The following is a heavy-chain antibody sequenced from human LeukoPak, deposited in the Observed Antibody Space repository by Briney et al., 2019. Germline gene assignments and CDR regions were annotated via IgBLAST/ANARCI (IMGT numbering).Heavy chain of an antibody. V-gene: IGHV1-46*01. CDR2: INPSGGST. D-gene: IGHD6-13*01. CDR1: GYTFTSYY. J-gene: IGHJ4*02. Sequence: ASVKVSCKASGYTFTSYYMHWVRQAPGQGLEWMGRINPSGGSTSYAQKFQGRVTMTRDTSTSTVYMELSSLRSEDTAVYYCATDTGYSSSWLAFDYWGQGTLVTVSS. CDR3: ATDTGYSSSWLAFDY.